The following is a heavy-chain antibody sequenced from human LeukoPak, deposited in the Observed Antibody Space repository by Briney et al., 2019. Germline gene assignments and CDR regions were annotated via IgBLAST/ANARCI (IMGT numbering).Heavy chain of an antibody. CDR3: GSTNPFSY. V-gene: IGHV3-7*01. J-gene: IGHJ4*02. D-gene: IGHD2-15*01. CDR1: GFAFSNYW. CDR2: IKQDGSET. Sequence: GESLRLSCAASGFAFSNYWMNWARQAPGKGLEWVANIKQDGSETNYVDSVKGRFTISRDNAKNSLYLQMNSLRAEDTALYYCGSTNPFSYWGRGTLVTVSS.